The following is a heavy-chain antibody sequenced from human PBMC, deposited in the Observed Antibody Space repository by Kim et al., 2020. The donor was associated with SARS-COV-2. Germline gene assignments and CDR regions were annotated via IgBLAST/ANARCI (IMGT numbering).Heavy chain of an antibody. CDR1: GFTFSSYT. D-gene: IGHD1-1*01. J-gene: IGHJ4*01. V-gene: IGHV3-21*06. CDR3: LRERREWNGASYFDL. CDR2: ISSSSGDI. Sequence: GGSLRLSCLASGFTFSSYTMHWVRQAPGKGLEWVSSISSSSGDIYYADSMRGRFTISRDNAKNSLYLQMNSLRAEDSALYYCLRERREWNGASYFDLWGQGTLVTVSS.